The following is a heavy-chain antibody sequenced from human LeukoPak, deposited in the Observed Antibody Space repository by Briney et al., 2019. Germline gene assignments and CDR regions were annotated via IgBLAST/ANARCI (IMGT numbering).Heavy chain of an antibody. CDR1: GYSFTSYW. CDR2: IYPGDSDT. D-gene: IGHD3-22*01. V-gene: IGHV5-51*01. J-gene: IGHJ3*02. CDR3: ARRDRYYYDSSGYYPSDAFDI. Sequence: GESLKISCKGSGYSFTSYWIGWVRQMPGKGLEWMGIIYPGDSDTRYSPSFQGQVTISADKSISTAYLQWGSLKASDTAMYYCARRDRYYYDSSGYYPSDAFDIWGQGTMVTVSS.